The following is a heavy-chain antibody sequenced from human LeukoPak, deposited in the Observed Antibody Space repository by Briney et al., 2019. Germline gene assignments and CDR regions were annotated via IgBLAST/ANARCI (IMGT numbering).Heavy chain of an antibody. Sequence: GGSLRLSCAASGFTFNTYWMHWVRQVPGKGLVWVSRINSDGSTTHYAASVKGRFTISRDNAKNTLYLQMNSLRAEDTAVYFCVMYTWGDVPDIWGQGTMVTVSS. CDR3: VMYTWGDVPDI. CDR1: GFTFNTYW. J-gene: IGHJ3*02. CDR2: INSDGSTT. D-gene: IGHD1-20*01. V-gene: IGHV3-74*01.